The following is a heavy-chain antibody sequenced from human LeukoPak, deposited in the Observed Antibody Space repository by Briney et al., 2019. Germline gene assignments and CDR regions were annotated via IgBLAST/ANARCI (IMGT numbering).Heavy chain of an antibody. J-gene: IGHJ4*02. V-gene: IGHV3-15*01. D-gene: IGHD2-15*01. Sequence: GGSLRLSCAASGFTFSNAWTNWVRQAPGKGLEWVGRIKSKTDGETTGYAAPVKGRFTISRDDSKNTLYLQMDSLRAEDTAVYYCARAGYCSGGSCYGLDYWGQGTLVTVSS. CDR1: GFTFSNAW. CDR3: ARAGYCSGGSCYGLDY. CDR2: IKSKTDGETT.